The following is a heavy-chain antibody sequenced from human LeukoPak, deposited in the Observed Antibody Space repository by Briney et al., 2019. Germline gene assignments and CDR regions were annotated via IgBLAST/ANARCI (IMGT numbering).Heavy chain of an antibody. Sequence: SETLSLTCTVSGGSISSYYWSWIRQPPGKGLEWIGYIYYSGSTNYNPSLKSRVTISIDTSKNQSSLKLSSVTAADTAVYYCAATYYYDSSGYSSLDYWGQGTLVTVSS. CDR2: IYYSGST. D-gene: IGHD3-22*01. CDR1: GGSISSYY. V-gene: IGHV4-59*08. J-gene: IGHJ4*02. CDR3: AATYYYDSSGYSSLDY.